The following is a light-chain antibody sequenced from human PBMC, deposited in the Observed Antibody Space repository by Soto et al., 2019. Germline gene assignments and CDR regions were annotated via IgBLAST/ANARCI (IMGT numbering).Light chain of an antibody. V-gene: IGLV4-69*01. CDR3: QTWGTGIRV. CDR1: SGHSSYA. J-gene: IGLJ3*02. Sequence: QLVLTQSPSASASLGASVKVTCTLSSGHSSYAIAWHQQQPEKGPRYLMKVDSDGSHTKADGIPDRFSGSSSGAERYLTISSLQSEDEADYYCQTWGTGIRVFGGGTQLTVL. CDR2: VDSDGSH.